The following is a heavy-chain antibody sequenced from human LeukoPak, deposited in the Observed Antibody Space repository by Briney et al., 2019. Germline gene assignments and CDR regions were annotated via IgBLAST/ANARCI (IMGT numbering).Heavy chain of an antibody. CDR2: IIPIFGTA. CDR1: GGTFSSYA. D-gene: IGHD3-22*01. Sequence: GASVKVYCKASGGTFSSYAISWVRQAPGQGLEWMGGIIPIFGTANYAQKFQGRVTITADESTSTAYMELSSLRSEDTAVYYCVVAYYYDSSGYPRLRYYYYGMDVWGQGTTVTVSS. CDR3: VVAYYYDSSGYPRLRYYYYGMDV. V-gene: IGHV1-69*13. J-gene: IGHJ6*02.